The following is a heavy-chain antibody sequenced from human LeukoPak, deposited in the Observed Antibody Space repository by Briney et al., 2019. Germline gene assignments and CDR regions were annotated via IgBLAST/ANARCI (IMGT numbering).Heavy chain of an antibody. J-gene: IGHJ3*02. CDR2: IYYSGST. Sequence: KPSETLSLTCTVSGGSISSSSYYWGWIRQPPGKGLEWIGSIYYSGSTYYNPSLKSRVTISVDTSKNQFSLKLSSVTAADTAVYYCARAHYYDGAFDIWGQGTMVTVSS. D-gene: IGHD3-22*01. CDR3: ARAHYYDGAFDI. V-gene: IGHV4-39*07. CDR1: GGSISSSSYY.